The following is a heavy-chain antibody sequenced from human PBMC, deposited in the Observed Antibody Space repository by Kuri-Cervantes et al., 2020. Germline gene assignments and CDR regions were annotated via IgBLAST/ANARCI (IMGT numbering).Heavy chain of an antibody. CDR3: ARRYSSPYYYMDV. CDR2: INHSGRT. CDR1: GGSFSGYY. Sequence: ESLKISCAVYGGSFSGYYWSWIRQPPGKGLEWIGEINHSGRTNYNPSLKSRVTISVDTSKNQFSLKLSSVTAADTAVYYCARRYSSPYYYMDVWGKGTTVTVSS. V-gene: IGHV4-34*01. J-gene: IGHJ6*03. D-gene: IGHD4-11*01.